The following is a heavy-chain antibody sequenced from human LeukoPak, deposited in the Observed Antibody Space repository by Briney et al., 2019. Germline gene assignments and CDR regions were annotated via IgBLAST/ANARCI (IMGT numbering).Heavy chain of an antibody. Sequence: SETLSLTCTVSGGSISSSSHHWGWIRQPTGKGLEWIGSIHFSGTTHYNPSLKSRVTTSVDTSKNQFSLKLTSVTAADTAVYYCARHFQQWLGYFDFWGQGTLVTVSS. CDR2: IHFSGTT. V-gene: IGHV4-39*01. CDR3: ARHFQQWLGYFDF. D-gene: IGHD6-19*01. CDR1: GGSISSSSHH. J-gene: IGHJ4*02.